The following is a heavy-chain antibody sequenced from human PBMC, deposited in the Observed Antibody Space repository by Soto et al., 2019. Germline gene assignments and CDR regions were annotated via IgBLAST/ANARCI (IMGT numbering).Heavy chain of an antibody. Sequence: PGASKMIPCQTSGYPFTTYWVGWVGPRPGEGLEWMGIIYPSDSDTRYSPSFQGHVMFSVDKSLETAYLEWSSLKTSDTAVYFCARRAGVMVPVDDLGQGTQVTGSS. CDR2: IYPSDSDT. D-gene: IGHD3-16*01. J-gene: IGHJ4*02. CDR1: GYPFTTYW. V-gene: IGHV5-51*01. CDR3: ARRAGVMVPVDD.